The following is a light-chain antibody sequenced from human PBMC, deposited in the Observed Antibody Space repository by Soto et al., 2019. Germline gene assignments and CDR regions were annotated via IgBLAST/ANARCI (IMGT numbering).Light chain of an antibody. Sequence: DIQMTQSPSSLSASVGDTVTITCRASQTIGSYLSWYHQIPGKPPKLLIYAVSRLQSGVPSRFSGSGYGTDFTLTISSLQPEDFATYYCQQSLTTPYSFGQGT. V-gene: IGKV1-39*01. CDR3: QQSLTTPYS. CDR2: AVS. CDR1: QTIGSY. J-gene: IGKJ2*03.